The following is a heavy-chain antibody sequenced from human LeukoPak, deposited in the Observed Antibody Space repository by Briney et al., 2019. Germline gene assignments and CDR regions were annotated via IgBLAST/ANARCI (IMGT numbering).Heavy chain of an antibody. V-gene: IGHV4-59*01. CDR1: GGSISSYY. D-gene: IGHD3-22*01. Sequence: SETLSLTCTVSGGSISSYYWSWIRQPPGKGLEWIGYIYYSGSTNYNPSLKSRVTISVDTSKNQFSLKLSFVTAADTAVYYCARVRVTVIVDYWGQGTLVTVSS. CDR3: ARVRVTVIVDY. CDR2: IYYSGST. J-gene: IGHJ4*02.